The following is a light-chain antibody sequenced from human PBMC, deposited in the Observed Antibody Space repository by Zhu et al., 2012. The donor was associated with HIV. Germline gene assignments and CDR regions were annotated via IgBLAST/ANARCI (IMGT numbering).Light chain of an antibody. CDR1: ETISTY. Sequence: DIQMTQSPFLLSTSIGDRVSITCRTTETISTYINWYRQKPGKAPELLIYAASKLQSGVPLRISGSGSGTHFTLTINDLQPDDLGTYYCQQTYSPPWTFGQGTKVEIK. CDR3: QQTYSPPWT. J-gene: IGKJ1*01. CDR2: AAS. V-gene: IGKV1-39*01.